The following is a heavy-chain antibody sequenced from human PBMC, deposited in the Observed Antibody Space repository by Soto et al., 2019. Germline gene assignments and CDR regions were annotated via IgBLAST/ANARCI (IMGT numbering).Heavy chain of an antibody. J-gene: IGHJ4*02. CDR2: ISYDGSEK. D-gene: IGHD5-12*01. CDR1: GLTLSTYG. Sequence: QVQLVESGGGVVQPGRSLRLSCIASGLTLSTYGMHWVRQAPGKVLEWVAIISYDGSEKNHADSVKGRFTISRDNSKNTLYLQMNSLTADDTAVYYCAKDRYSTSPGHFEYWGQGTLVTVSS. CDR3: AKDRYSTSPGHFEY. V-gene: IGHV3-30*18.